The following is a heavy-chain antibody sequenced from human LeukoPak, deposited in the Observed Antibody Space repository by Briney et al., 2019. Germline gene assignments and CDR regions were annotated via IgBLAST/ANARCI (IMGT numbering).Heavy chain of an antibody. J-gene: IGHJ4*02. CDR2: IIPKSGAT. V-gene: IGHV1-2*02. CDR3: ARDLRSGGVTYGQDS. Sequence: ASVKVSCKASGYTFTSYYIHWVRQAPGQGLEWMGWIIPKSGATNFAQSFRDRVTVTSDTSTVYMDLSRLTSDDTAVYYCARDLRSGGVTYGQDSWGQGTLVTVSS. D-gene: IGHD3-10*01. CDR1: GYTFTSYY.